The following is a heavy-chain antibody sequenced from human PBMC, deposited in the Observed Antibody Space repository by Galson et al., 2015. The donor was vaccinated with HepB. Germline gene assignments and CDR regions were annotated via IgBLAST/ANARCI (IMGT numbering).Heavy chain of an antibody. V-gene: IGHV4-39*01. D-gene: IGHD2-2*01. CDR1: GGSISSSSYY. Sequence: SETLSLTCTVSGGSISSSSYYWGWIRQPPGKGLEWIGSIYYSGSTYYNPSLKSRVTISVDTSKNQFSLKLSSVTAADTAVYYCASLRDNRIVVVPAAPRHYYYGMDVWGQGTTVTVSS. CDR3: ASLRDNRIVVVPAAPRHYYYGMDV. CDR2: IYYSGST. J-gene: IGHJ6*02.